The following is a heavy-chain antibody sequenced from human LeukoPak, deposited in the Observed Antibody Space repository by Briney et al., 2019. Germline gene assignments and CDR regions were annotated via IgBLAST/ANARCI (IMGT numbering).Heavy chain of an antibody. V-gene: IGHV3-23*01. CDR3: ARVDSGNYDY. CDR2: ISVSGDST. CDR1: GFTFSSYA. Sequence: GGSLRLSCAASGFTFSSYAMSWVRQAPGKGLEWVSGISVSGDSTYYADSVKGRFTISRDNSKNTLFLQMNSLRVEDTAVYYCARVDSGNYDYWGQGTLLTVSS. J-gene: IGHJ4*02. D-gene: IGHD1-26*01.